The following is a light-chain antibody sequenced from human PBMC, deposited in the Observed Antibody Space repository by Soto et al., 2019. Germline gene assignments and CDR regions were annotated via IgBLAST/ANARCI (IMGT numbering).Light chain of an antibody. CDR2: SNN. CDR1: SSNIGSNT. CDR3: TTWDDSLSAVV. V-gene: IGLV1-44*01. J-gene: IGLJ2*01. Sequence: QLVLTQPPSVSGTPGQTVTISCSGSSSNIGSNTVEWYQHLPGAAPKLVIYSNNQRPSGVPDRFSGSKSGTSASLAISGLQSEVEADYYCTTWDDSLSAVVFGGGTKLTVL.